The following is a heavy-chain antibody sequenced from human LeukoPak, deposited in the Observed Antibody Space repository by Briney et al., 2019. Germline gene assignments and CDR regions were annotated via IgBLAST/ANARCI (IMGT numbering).Heavy chain of an antibody. CDR1: GFTFSSYS. V-gene: IGHV3-21*04. J-gene: IGHJ4*02. D-gene: IGHD6-13*01. Sequence: GGSLRLSCAASGFTFSSYSMNWVRQAPGKGLEWVSSISSSSSYIYYADSVKGRFTISRDNSKNTLYLQMNSLRVEDTAVYYCARELGQLGPDYFDYWGQGTLVTVSS. CDR3: ARELGQLGPDYFDY. CDR2: ISSSSSYI.